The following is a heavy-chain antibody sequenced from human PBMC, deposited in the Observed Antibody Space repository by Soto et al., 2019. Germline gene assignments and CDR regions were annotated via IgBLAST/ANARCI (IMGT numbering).Heavy chain of an antibody. CDR1: GYTFTSYG. Sequence: ASVKVSCKASGYTFTSYGISWVRQAPGQGLEWMGWISAYNGNTNYAQKLQGRVTMTTDTSTSTAYMELRSLRSDDTAVYYCARDVLYPYYDFWSGYYKGYYYYGMDVWGQGTTVTVSS. CDR2: ISAYNGNT. J-gene: IGHJ6*02. CDR3: ARDVLYPYYDFWSGYYKGYYYYGMDV. V-gene: IGHV1-18*01. D-gene: IGHD3-3*01.